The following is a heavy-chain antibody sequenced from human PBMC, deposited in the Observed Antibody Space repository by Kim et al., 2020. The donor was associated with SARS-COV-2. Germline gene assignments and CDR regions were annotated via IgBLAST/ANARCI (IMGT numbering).Heavy chain of an antibody. CDR3: ARGKYYYERSASDF. D-gene: IGHD3-22*01. Sequence: ADSVKGRFTDSRDNAKNSLYLQMNSLRAEDTAVYYCARGKYYYERSASDFWGQGTLVTVSS. V-gene: IGHV3-11*06. J-gene: IGHJ4*02.